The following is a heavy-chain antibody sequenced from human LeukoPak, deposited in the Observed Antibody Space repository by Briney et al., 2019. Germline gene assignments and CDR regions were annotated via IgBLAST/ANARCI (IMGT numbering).Heavy chain of an antibody. D-gene: IGHD6-13*01. CDR2: INHSGST. V-gene: IGHV4-34*01. CDR3: ASSGRAKADPDS. CDR1: GGSFSGYY. J-gene: IGHJ4*02. Sequence: SETLSLTCAVYGGSFSGYYWSWIRQPPGKGLEWIGEINHSGSTNYNPSLKSRVTISVATSKNQFSLKLSSVTAADTAVYYCASSGRAKADPDSWGQGTLVTVSS.